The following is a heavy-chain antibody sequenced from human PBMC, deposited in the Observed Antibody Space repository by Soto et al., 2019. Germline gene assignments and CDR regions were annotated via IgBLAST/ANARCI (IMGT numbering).Heavy chain of an antibody. V-gene: IGHV3-9*01. Sequence: EVQLLESGGGLVQPGGSLRLSCAASGFTFSSYAMHWVRQAPGKGLEWVSGISWNIANIDYAVSVKGRFTISRDNAKNSLYLQMNSLRAEDTALYYCAKDHNYDTSGYYDYWGQGTLVTVSS. CDR2: ISWNIANI. CDR3: AKDHNYDTSGYYDY. J-gene: IGHJ4*02. CDR1: GFTFSSYA. D-gene: IGHD3-22*01.